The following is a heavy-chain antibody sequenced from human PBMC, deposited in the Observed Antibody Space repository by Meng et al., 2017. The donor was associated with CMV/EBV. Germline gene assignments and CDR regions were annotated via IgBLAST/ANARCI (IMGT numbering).Heavy chain of an antibody. CDR2: MNPNSGNT. J-gene: IGHJ4*02. V-gene: IGHV1-8*01. CDR1: GYTFTSYD. Sequence: ASVKVSCKASGYTFTSYDINWVRQATGQGLEWMGWMNPNSGNTGYAQKFQGRVTMTRDTSTSTVYMELSSLRSEDTAVYYCARDYESSIMITFGGVIPFHWGQGTLVTVSS. D-gene: IGHD3-16*02. CDR3: ARDYESSIMITFGGVIPFH.